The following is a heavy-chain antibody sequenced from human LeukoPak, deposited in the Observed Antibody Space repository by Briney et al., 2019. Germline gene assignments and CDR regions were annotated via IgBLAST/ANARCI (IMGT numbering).Heavy chain of an antibody. V-gene: IGHV3-33*01. J-gene: IGHJ4*02. CDR2: IWYDGSSK. CDR3: ARAGGYYGSGSFPEY. Sequence: GGSLRLSCAASGFTFSSYGMHWVRQAPGKGLEWVAVIWYDGSSKYYADSVKGRFTISRDNSKNTPYLQMNSLRAEDTAVYYCARAGGYYGSGSFPEYWGQGTLVTVSS. D-gene: IGHD3-10*01. CDR1: GFTFSSYG.